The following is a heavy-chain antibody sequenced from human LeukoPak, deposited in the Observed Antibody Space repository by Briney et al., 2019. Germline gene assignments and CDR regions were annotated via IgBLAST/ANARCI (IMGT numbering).Heavy chain of an antibody. CDR2: MNPNSGRT. CDR1: GYTLTSYD. Sequence: ASVKVSCKASGYTLTSYDINWVRQATGQGLEWMGWMNPNSGRTSYAQNFQGRITITRNTSISTAYMELSSLRSEDTAVYYYTRETSSRYFDYWGQGTLVTVSS. V-gene: IGHV1-8*01. CDR3: TRETSSRYFDY. J-gene: IGHJ4*02.